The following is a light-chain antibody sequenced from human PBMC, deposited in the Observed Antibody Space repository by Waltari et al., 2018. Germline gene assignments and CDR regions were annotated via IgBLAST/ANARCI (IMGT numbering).Light chain of an antibody. Sequence: EIVMTQSPATLSVSLGERATLSCRASQSVGNNLAWFQQKPGQAPRLLIYGASTRATGIPARFSGSGSGTEFTLTVSSLHSEDFAVYYCQQYNNWPPLTFGGGTKVEIK. CDR3: QQYNNWPPLT. CDR1: QSVGNN. J-gene: IGKJ4*01. V-gene: IGKV3-15*01. CDR2: GAS.